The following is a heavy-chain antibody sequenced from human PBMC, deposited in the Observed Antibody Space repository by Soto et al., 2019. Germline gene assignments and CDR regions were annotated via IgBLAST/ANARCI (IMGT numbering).Heavy chain of an antibody. D-gene: IGHD6-13*01. CDR3: ARDSAAGIPSYYYGMDV. V-gene: IGHV1-3*01. Sequence: ASVKVSCKASGYTFTSYAMHWVRQAPGQRLEWMGWINAGNGNTKYSQKFQGRVTITRDTSASTAYMELSRLRSDDTAVYYCARDSAAGIPSYYYGMDVWGQGTTVTVSS. CDR1: GYTFTSYA. J-gene: IGHJ6*02. CDR2: INAGNGNT.